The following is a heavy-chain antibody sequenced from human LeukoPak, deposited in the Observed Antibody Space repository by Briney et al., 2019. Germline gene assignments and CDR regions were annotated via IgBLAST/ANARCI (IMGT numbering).Heavy chain of an antibody. CDR2: LYISGST. Sequence: SETLSLTCTVSGASISSYYYNWIRQTAGRGLEWIGRLYISGSTDYNPSLKSRVTISVDTSNNQFSLNLNSVTAADTAVYYCAVTPSPYSSGWYGFDYWGQGTLVTVSS. V-gene: IGHV4-4*07. D-gene: IGHD6-19*01. J-gene: IGHJ4*02. CDR3: AVTPSPYSSGWYGFDY. CDR1: GASISSYY.